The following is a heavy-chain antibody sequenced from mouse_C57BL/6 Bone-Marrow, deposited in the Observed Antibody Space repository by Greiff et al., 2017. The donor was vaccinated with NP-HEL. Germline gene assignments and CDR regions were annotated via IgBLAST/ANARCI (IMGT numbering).Heavy chain of an antibody. J-gene: IGHJ3*01. CDR3: ASLLRGAY. CDR1: GFTFSDYG. CDR2: ISRGSSTI. Sequence: EVQLVESGGGLVKPGGSLKLSCAASGFTFSDYGMHWVRQAPEKGLEWVAYISRGSSTIYYADTVKGRFTISRDNAKNTLFLQMTSLRSEDTAMYYCASLLRGAYWGQGTLVTVSA. D-gene: IGHD1-1*01. V-gene: IGHV5-17*01.